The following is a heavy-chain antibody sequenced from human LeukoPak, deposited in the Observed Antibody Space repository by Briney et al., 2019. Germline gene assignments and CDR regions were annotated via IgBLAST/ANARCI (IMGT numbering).Heavy chain of an antibody. CDR3: ARGTEVPAAHYYYYYYMDV. D-gene: IGHD2-2*01. CDR2: IDQDGSEK. V-gene: IGHV3-7*01. Sequence: GGSLRLSCAASGFTFRNYYMSWVRQAPGKGLEGVANIDQDGSEKYYVDSVKGRFTISRDNAKNSLYLQMNSLRAEDTAVYYCARGTEVPAAHYYYYYYMDVWGKGTTVTVSS. J-gene: IGHJ6*03. CDR1: GFTFRNYY.